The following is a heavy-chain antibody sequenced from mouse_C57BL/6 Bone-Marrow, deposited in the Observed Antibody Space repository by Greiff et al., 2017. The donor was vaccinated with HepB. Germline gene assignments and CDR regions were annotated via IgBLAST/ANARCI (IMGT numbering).Heavy chain of an antibody. Sequence: VQLQQSGAELARPGASVKLSCKASGYTFTSYGISWVKQRTGQGLEWIGEIYPRSGNTYYNEKFKGKATLTADKSSSTAYMELRSLPSEDSAVYFCANLYYDYDVGDYWGQGTLVTVSA. CDR3: ANLYYDYDVGDY. V-gene: IGHV1-81*01. D-gene: IGHD2-4*01. CDR1: GYTFTSYG. CDR2: IYPRSGNT. J-gene: IGHJ3*01.